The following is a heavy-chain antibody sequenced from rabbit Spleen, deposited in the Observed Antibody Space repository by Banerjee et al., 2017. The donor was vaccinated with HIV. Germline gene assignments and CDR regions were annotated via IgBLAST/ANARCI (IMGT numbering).Heavy chain of an antibody. CDR1: GFDFSNYN. J-gene: IGHJ6*01. D-gene: IGHD1-1*01. Sequence: QEQLVESGGDLVKPGASLTLTCTASGFDFSNYNMYWVRQAPGKGLEWIGCIDVGSSATTYYASWAKGRFTISKTSSTTVTLQMTSLTAADTATYFCARDSYSGRLSRLDLWGPGTLVTVS. V-gene: IGHV1S45*01. CDR2: IDVGSSATT. CDR3: ARDSYSGRLSRLDL.